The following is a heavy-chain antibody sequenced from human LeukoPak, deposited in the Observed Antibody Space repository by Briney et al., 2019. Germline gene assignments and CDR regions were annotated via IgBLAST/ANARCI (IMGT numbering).Heavy chain of an antibody. V-gene: IGHV4-59*01. CDR2: IYYSGST. Sequence: TSETLSLTCNVSGGSMNTYYWSWIRQPPGKGLEWIGYIYYSGSTNYNPSLKSRVIISVDTSKNQFSLKLSSVTAADTAVYYCASIGDSGSHADLTGWGQGTLVTVSS. CDR1: GGSMNTYY. D-gene: IGHD1-26*01. CDR3: ASIGDSGSHADLTG. J-gene: IGHJ4*02.